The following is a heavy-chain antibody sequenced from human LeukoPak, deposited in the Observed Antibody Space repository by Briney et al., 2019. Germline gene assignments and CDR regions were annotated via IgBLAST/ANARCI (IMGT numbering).Heavy chain of an antibody. V-gene: IGHV3-23*01. CDR3: ASHGDYYDSSGYFSFDY. Sequence: PGGSLRLSCAASGFTFSSYAMSWVRQAPGKGLEWVSAISGSGGSTYYADSVKGRFTISRDNSKNTLYLQMNSLRAEDTAVYYCASHGDYYDSSGYFSFDYWGQGTLVTVSS. J-gene: IGHJ4*02. CDR2: ISGSGGST. D-gene: IGHD3-22*01. CDR1: GFTFSSYA.